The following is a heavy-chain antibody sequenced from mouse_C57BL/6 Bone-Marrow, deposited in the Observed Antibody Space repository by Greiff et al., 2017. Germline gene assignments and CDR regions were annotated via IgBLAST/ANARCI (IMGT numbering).Heavy chain of an antibody. J-gene: IGHJ1*03. Sequence: QVQLQQSGAELMKPGASVKLSCKATGYTFTGYWIEWVKQRPGHGLEWIGEILPGSGSTTYNEKFKGKATFTADTSSNTAYMQLSSLTTEDSAIYYGARNYYYGRSYGYFDVWGTGTTVTVSS. CDR2: ILPGSGST. D-gene: IGHD1-1*01. CDR3: ARNYYYGRSYGYFDV. V-gene: IGHV1-9*01. CDR1: GYTFTGYW.